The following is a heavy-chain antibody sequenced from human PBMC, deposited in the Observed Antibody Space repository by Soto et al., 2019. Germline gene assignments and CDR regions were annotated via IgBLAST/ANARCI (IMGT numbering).Heavy chain of an antibody. CDR3: ARGRSIVVVPAATPLRMDV. CDR2: IIPKFGTT. Sequence: ASVKVSCKVSGGTFSTYPINWVRQAPGQGLEFMGGIIPKFGTTNYAQKFRGRVTITADESTSTAYMELSSLRSEDTAVYYCARGRSIVVVPAATPLRMDVWGQGTTVTVSS. D-gene: IGHD2-2*01. V-gene: IGHV1-69*13. J-gene: IGHJ6*02. CDR1: GGTFSTYP.